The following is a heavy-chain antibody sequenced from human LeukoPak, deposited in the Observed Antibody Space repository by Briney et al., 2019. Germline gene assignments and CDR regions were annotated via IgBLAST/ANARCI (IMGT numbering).Heavy chain of an antibody. CDR3: AKDNPIEEVPGLGPGQ. D-gene: IGHD2-2*01. V-gene: IGHV3-30*02. CDR2: IRYDGSNK. J-gene: IGHJ4*02. CDR1: GFTFSSYG. Sequence: PGGSLRLSCAASGFTFSSYGMHWVRQAPGKGLEWVAFIRYDGSNKYYADSVKGRFTISRDNSKNTLYLQMNSLRAEDTAVYYCAKDNPIEEVPGLGPGQWGQGTLVTVSS.